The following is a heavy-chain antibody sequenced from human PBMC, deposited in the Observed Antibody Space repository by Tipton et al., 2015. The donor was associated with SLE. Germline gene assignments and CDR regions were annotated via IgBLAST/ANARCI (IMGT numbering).Heavy chain of an antibody. J-gene: IGHJ4*02. CDR1: GGSISTTTYF. V-gene: IGHV4-61*02. Sequence: TLSLTCTVSGGSISTTTYFWNWIRQPAGKGLEWIGRGFASGLTDYNPSLSGRVTMSLDTSKNQFSLDLTSVTAADTAVYYCARDSKCGGECYDSWGQGTLVTVSS. CDR3: ARDSKCGGECYDS. D-gene: IGHD2-21*01. CDR2: GFASGLT.